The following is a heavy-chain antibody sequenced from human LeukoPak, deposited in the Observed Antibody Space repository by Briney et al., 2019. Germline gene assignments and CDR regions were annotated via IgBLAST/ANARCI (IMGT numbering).Heavy chain of an antibody. CDR2: ISYDGSNK. Sequence: GGSLRLSCAASGFTFSSYGMHWVRQAPGKGLEWVAVISYDGSNKYYADSVKGRFTISRDNSKNTLYLQMNSLGAEDTAVYYCAKGHDGYDYGGAFDYWGQGTLVTVSS. CDR1: GFTFSSYG. D-gene: IGHD5-12*01. CDR3: AKGHDGYDYGGAFDY. V-gene: IGHV3-30*18. J-gene: IGHJ4*02.